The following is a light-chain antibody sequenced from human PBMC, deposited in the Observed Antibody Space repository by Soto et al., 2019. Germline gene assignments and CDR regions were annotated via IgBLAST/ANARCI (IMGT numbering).Light chain of an antibody. CDR2: QDS. Sequence: SYELTQPPSVSVSAGQTASITCSGDKLGDKYACWYQQKPGQSPVLVIYQDSKRPSGIPERFSGSNSGNTATLTISGTQAMDEADYYCQAWDSSTEDVVFGRGTKLTVL. CDR1: KLGDKY. V-gene: IGLV3-1*01. J-gene: IGLJ2*01. CDR3: QAWDSSTEDVV.